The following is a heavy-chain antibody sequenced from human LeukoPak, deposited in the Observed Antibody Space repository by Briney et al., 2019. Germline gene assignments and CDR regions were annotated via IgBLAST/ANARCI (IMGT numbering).Heavy chain of an antibody. D-gene: IGHD3-22*01. CDR2: INWNGGGT. CDR1: GFTFDDYG. CDR3: ARALRTPYYYDGRGYYYDAFDI. J-gene: IGHJ3*02. V-gene: IGHV3-20*04. Sequence: GSLRLSCAASGFTFDDYGMSWVRQAPGKGLEWVSGINWNGGGTGYADSVKGRFTISRDNAKNSLYLQMNSLRAEDTALYYCARALRTPYYYDGRGYYYDAFDIWGQGTMVTVSS.